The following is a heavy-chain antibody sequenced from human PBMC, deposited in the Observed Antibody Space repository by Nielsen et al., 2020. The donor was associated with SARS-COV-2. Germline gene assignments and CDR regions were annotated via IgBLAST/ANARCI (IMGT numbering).Heavy chain of an antibody. D-gene: IGHD3-10*01. Sequence: GGSLRLSCTTSGLTFSSSIMAWVRQAPGKGLEWCSSIHGSGDETHYAGIAKGRFTISRDNSQNTVYLQMNSLRAEDTAIYYCAKEVWFGELLTLDYWGQGALVTVSS. CDR1: GLTFSSSI. V-gene: IGHV3-23*01. CDR3: AKEVWFGELLTLDY. J-gene: IGHJ4*02. CDR2: IHGSGDET.